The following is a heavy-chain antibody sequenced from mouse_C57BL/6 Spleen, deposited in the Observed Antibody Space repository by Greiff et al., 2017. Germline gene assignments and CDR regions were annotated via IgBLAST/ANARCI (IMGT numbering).Heavy chain of an antibody. D-gene: IGHD2-3*01. CDR3: ARGSDGYYFYYAMDY. CDR1: GYTFTSYW. Sequence: QVQLQQPGAELVKPGASVKMSCKASGYTFTSYWITWVKQRPGQGLEWIGDIYPGSGSTNYNEKFKSNATLTVDTSSSTAYMQLSSLTSEDSAVYYCARGSDGYYFYYAMDYWGQGTSVTVSS. V-gene: IGHV1-55*01. J-gene: IGHJ4*01. CDR2: IYPGSGST.